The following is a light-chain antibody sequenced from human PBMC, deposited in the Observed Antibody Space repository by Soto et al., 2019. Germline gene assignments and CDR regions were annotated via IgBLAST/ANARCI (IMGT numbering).Light chain of an antibody. Sequence: EIVLTQSPGTLSLSPGERATLSCRASLSVSNNYLAWYHQKPGQAPRLLIYGASTRATGIPDRFSGSGSETDFTLTISRLEPEDFAVYYCQQYGGSITFGQGTRLEIK. CDR1: LSVSNNY. CDR2: GAS. J-gene: IGKJ5*01. V-gene: IGKV3-20*01. CDR3: QQYGGSIT.